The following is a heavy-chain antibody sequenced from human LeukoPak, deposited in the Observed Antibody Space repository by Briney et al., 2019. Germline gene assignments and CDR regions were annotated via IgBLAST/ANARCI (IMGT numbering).Heavy chain of an antibody. J-gene: IGHJ5*02. V-gene: IGHV3-33*08. D-gene: IGHD3-22*01. CDR2: IWYDGSNK. CDR1: GFTFSSYG. Sequence: GGSLRLSCAASGFTFSSYGMHWVRQAPGKGLEWVAVIWYDGSNKYYADSVKGRFTISRDNSKNTLYLQVNSLRAEDTAVYYCAREATMIVVVTNWFDPWGQGTLVTVSS. CDR3: AREATMIVVVTNWFDP.